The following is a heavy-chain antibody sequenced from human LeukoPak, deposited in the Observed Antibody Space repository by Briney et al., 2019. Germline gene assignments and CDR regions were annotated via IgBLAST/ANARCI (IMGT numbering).Heavy chain of an antibody. V-gene: IGHV3-48*02. D-gene: IGHD6-19*01. CDR2: ISSSSSSI. CDR1: GFTFSNNG. CDR3: TSAAVAGTVY. Sequence: GGSLRLSCVDSGFTFSNNGMNWVRQAPGKGLEWISHISSSSSSIYYADSVKGRFTISRDNAKNSLYLQMNSLRDDDTAVYYCTSAAVAGTVYWGQGTLVTVSS. J-gene: IGHJ4*02.